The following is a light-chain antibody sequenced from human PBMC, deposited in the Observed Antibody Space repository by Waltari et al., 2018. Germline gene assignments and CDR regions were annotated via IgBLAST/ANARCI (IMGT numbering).Light chain of an antibody. Sequence: SYELTQPSSVSLSPGQTANTTCSGNVLAKKYGRWPQQKPGQAPMLLIYRDNARPSGIPERFSGSSSGTTVTLTISGAHVEDEADYYCYSVSANSWVFGGGTRLTVL. CDR3: YSVSANSWV. CDR1: VLAKKY. V-gene: IGLV3-27*01. CDR2: RDN. J-gene: IGLJ3*02.